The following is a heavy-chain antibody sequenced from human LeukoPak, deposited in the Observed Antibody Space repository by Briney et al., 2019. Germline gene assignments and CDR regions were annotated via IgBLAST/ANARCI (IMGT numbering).Heavy chain of an antibody. CDR3: AREGTTTLDY. V-gene: IGHV6-1*01. Sequence: SQTLSLTCAISGDSVSSNSAAWNWIRQSPSSGLEWLGRTYYRSKWYTHYAVSVQSRITINPDTSKNQFSLQLNSVTPEDTAVYYCAREGTTTLDYWGQGTLVTVSS. CDR1: GDSVSSNSAA. CDR2: TYYRSKWYT. J-gene: IGHJ4*02. D-gene: IGHD1-1*01.